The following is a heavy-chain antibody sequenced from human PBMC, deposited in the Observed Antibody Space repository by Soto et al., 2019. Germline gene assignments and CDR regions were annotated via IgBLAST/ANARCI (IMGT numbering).Heavy chain of an antibody. V-gene: IGHV3-33*01. Sequence: PGGSLRLSCAASGFTFSSYGMHWVRQAPGKGLEWVAVIWYDGSNKYYADSVKGRFTISRDNSKNTLYLQMNSLRAEDTAVYYCARTATRIVLDWFDPWGQGTLVTVSS. J-gene: IGHJ5*02. D-gene: IGHD2-21*01. CDR3: ARTATRIVLDWFDP. CDR2: IWYDGSNK. CDR1: GFTFSSYG.